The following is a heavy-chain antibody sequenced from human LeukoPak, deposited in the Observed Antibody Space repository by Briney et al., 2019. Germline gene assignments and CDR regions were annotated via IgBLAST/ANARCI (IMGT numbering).Heavy chain of an antibody. CDR3: ARVSGYYYQADY. J-gene: IGHJ4*02. D-gene: IGHD3-22*01. Sequence: SETLSLTCTVSGYSISSGYYWGWIRQPLGKGLEWIGSIYHSGSTYYNPSLKSRVTISVDTSKNQFSLKLSSVTAADTAVYYCARVSGYYYQADYWGQGTLVTVSS. V-gene: IGHV4-38-2*02. CDR2: IYHSGST. CDR1: GYSISSGYY.